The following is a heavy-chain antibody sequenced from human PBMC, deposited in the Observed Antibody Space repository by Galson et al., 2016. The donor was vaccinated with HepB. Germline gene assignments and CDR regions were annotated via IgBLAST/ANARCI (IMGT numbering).Heavy chain of an antibody. V-gene: IGHV3-49*03. CDR1: GFTFGDHA. D-gene: IGHD4-11*01. CDR2: IRGNPYGGTT. CDR3: APYGNYAYRGY. Sequence: SLRLSCAASGFTFGDHAMSWFRQAPGKGLEWVGFIRGNPYGGTTEYAASVRGRFTISRDDSKSIAYLQMSSVKTEDTAVYYCAPYGNYAYRGYWGQGTLVTVSS. J-gene: IGHJ4*02.